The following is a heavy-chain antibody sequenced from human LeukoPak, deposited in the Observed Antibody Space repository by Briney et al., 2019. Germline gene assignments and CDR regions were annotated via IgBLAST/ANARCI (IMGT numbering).Heavy chain of an antibody. J-gene: IGHJ4*02. D-gene: IGHD2-2*01. CDR1: GFTFSNYA. CDR3: AKRGDCSGTCTYDY. V-gene: IGHV3-23*01. CDR2: VGGGGVKT. Sequence: GGSLRLSCAASGFTFSNYAIHWVRQAPGKGLEWVSIVGGGGVKTYYADSVKGRFTISRDNSKNTVYLQMNSLRAEDTAVYYCAKRGDCSGTCTYDYWGQGTLVTGSS.